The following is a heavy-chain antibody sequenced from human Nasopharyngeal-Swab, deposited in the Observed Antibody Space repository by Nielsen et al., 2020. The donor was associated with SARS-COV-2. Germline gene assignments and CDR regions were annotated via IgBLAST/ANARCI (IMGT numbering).Heavy chain of an antibody. CDR3: ARLGYGDYEADY. V-gene: IGHV4-38-2*02. CDR1: GFSITSGYY. Sequence: SETLSLTCTVSGFSITSGYYWGWIRQPPGKGPEYIGSIFRSGDVRYSPSLSSRVAMSVDTSKNQMSLRLRSVTAADTAMYYCARLGYGDYEADYWGQGILVTVFS. D-gene: IGHD2-21*02. J-gene: IGHJ4*02. CDR2: IFRSGDV.